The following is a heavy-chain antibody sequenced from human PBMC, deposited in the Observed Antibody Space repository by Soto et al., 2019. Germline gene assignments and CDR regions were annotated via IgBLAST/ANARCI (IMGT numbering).Heavy chain of an antibody. CDR2: VSHSGGA. CDR3: ARNGSDYDFWSGYYFGGGMDV. V-gene: IGHV4-34*01. D-gene: IGHD3-3*01. J-gene: IGHJ6*02. CDR1: GGSFNDDY. Sequence: QVQLQQWGAGLLKPSETLSLSCDIYGGSFNDDYWNWIRQPPGKGLEWIGKVSHSGGASYNPSLRSGVTVSADTSKNQFSLKLSSVTAADTAVYYCARNGSDYDFWSGYYFGGGMDVWGQGTTVTVSS.